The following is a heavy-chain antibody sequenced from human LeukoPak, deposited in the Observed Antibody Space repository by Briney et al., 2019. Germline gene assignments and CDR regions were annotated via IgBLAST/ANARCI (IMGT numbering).Heavy chain of an antibody. CDR1: AFTFSSFG. CDR3: ARDYPAANFDY. V-gene: IGHV3-33*01. CDR2: IWYDGSNK. Sequence: GGSLRLSCAASAFTFSSFGMHWVRQAPGKGLEGVAVIWYDGSNKYYADSVEGRFTISRDNSKNTLYLQMNSLRAEDTVVYYCARDYPAANFDYWGQGTLVTVSS. J-gene: IGHJ4*02.